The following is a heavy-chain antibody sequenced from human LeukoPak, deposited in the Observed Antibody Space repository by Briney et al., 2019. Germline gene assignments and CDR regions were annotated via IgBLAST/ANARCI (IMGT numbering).Heavy chain of an antibody. Sequence: ASVKVSCKASGYTFTSYGISWVRQAPGQGLEWMGWISAYNGNTNYAQKLQGRVTMTTDTSTSTAYMELRSLRSDDTAVYYCARDRGYYYDSSGYYTNRAFDIWGQGTMVTVSS. V-gene: IGHV1-18*01. CDR2: ISAYNGNT. CDR3: ARDRGYYYDSSGYYTNRAFDI. J-gene: IGHJ3*02. D-gene: IGHD3-22*01. CDR1: GYTFTSYG.